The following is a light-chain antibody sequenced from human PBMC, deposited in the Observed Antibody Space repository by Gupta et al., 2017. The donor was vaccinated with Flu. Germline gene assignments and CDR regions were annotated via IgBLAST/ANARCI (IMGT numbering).Light chain of an antibody. CDR1: QSLLHSNGYNY. CDR2: LGS. J-gene: IGKJ5*01. CDR3: MQALQTLAIT. Sequence: DIVMPQSPLSLPVTLGVPASISCRSSQSLLHSNGYNYLDWYLQKPGQSPQLLIYLGSNRASGVPDRFSGSGSGTDVTLKISRVEAEDVGVYYCMQALQTLAITFGQGTRLEIK. V-gene: IGKV2-28*01.